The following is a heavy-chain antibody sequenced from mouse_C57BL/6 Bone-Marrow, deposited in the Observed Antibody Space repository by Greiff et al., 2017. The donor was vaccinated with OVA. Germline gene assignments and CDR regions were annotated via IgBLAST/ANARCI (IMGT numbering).Heavy chain of an antibody. V-gene: IGHV1-64*01. CDR3: AGTTVVAFYYFDY. Sequence: QVQLQQPGAELVKPGASVKLSCKASGYTFTSYWMHWVKQRPGQGLEWIGMIHPNSGSTNYNEKFKSKATLTVDKSSSTAYMQLSSLTSEDSAVYYCAGTTVVAFYYFDYWGQGTTLTVSS. D-gene: IGHD1-1*01. J-gene: IGHJ2*01. CDR2: IHPNSGST. CDR1: GYTFTSYW.